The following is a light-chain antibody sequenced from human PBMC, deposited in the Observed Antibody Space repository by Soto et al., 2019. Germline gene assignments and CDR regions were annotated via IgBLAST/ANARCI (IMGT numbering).Light chain of an antibody. Sequence: DIQMTQSPSSLSASVGDRVTITCRASQSISTYLNWYQQKPGKAPHLLIYAASILQSGVPSRFSGSGSGTDFPLTISSLQPEDFATYYCQQSSTTPRTFGQGTKVEIK. CDR3: QQSSTTPRT. CDR1: QSISTY. V-gene: IGKV1-39*01. CDR2: AAS. J-gene: IGKJ1*01.